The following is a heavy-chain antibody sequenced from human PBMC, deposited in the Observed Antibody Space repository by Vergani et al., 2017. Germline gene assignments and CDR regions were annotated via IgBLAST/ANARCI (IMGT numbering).Heavy chain of an antibody. CDR2: LSTTGGA. D-gene: IGHD6-13*01. J-gene: IGHJ5*02. V-gene: IGHV4-4*09. CDR3: AGDTHSWQRADR. CDR1: GGSMSGYY. Sequence: QVRLQESGPGLVKPSETLSLTCSVSGGSMSGYYWSWIRQPPGKELEWIGSLSTTGGATHASHNPSLKSRVSISVDTSKSQFSLRLTSVTAADSSLYYCAGDTHSWQRADRWGQGLLVSVSS.